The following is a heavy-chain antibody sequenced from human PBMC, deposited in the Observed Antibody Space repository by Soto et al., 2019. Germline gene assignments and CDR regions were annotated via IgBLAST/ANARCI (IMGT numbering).Heavy chain of an antibody. CDR1: GYTFTSYD. CDR2: MNPNSGNT. J-gene: IGHJ6*03. CDR3: ARGLRGYCSSPSCYAEDYYYYMHV. D-gene: IGHD2-2*01. Sequence: QVQLVQSGAEVKKPGASVKVSCKASGYTFTSYDINWVRQATGQGLEWMGWMNPNSGNTGYAQKFQGSVTMHRNTPLSTAQMERRSLRSENTAVYYGARGLRGYCSSPSCYAEDYYYYMHVWGKGTTVTVPS. V-gene: IGHV1-8*01.